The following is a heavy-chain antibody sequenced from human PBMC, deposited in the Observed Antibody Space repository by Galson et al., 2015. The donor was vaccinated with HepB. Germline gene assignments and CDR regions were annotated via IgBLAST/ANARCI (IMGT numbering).Heavy chain of an antibody. D-gene: IGHD4-17*01. Sequence: QSGAEVKKPGESLKISCYASGYSFANYWIGWVRQMPGKGLEWMGIIHPGDSDTRYSPSFQGQVTISADKSFSTAYLQWSSLKASDTAMYYCGREHYGGLEYWGQGTLVTVSS. J-gene: IGHJ4*02. CDR1: GYSFANYW. V-gene: IGHV5-51*01. CDR2: IHPGDSDT. CDR3: GREHYGGLEY.